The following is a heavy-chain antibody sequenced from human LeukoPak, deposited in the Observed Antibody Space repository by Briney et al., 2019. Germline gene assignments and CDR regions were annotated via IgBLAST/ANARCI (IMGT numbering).Heavy chain of an antibody. D-gene: IGHD6-19*01. J-gene: IGHJ4*02. CDR1: GFTFSSYW. Sequence: GGSLRLSCAASGFTFSSYWMHWVRQAPGKGLVWVSRINSDGSSTSYADSVKGRFTVSRDNAKNSLFLQMDSLRVEDTAVYYCARDTVAGQIYFDHWGQGTLVTVSS. V-gene: IGHV3-74*01. CDR2: INSDGSST. CDR3: ARDTVAGQIYFDH.